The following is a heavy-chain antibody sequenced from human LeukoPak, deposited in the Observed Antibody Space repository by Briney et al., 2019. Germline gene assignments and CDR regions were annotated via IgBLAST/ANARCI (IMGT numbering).Heavy chain of an antibody. Sequence: GGFLRLSCAASGFTFSSYGMHWVRQAPGKGLEWVAFIRYDGSNKYYADSVKGRFTISRDDSKNTLYLQMNSLRPEDTAVYYCSGGDENGDYWGQGTLVTVSS. D-gene: IGHD1-1*01. CDR3: SGGDENGDY. CDR1: GFTFSSYG. J-gene: IGHJ4*02. CDR2: IRYDGSNK. V-gene: IGHV3-30*02.